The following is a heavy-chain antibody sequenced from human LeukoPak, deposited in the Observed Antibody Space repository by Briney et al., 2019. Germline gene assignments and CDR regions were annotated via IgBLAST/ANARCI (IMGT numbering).Heavy chain of an antibody. CDR1: GFTFSSYG. CDR2: IWYDGSNK. V-gene: IGHV3-33*08. CDR3: ARWFSSSWYWAPYYFDY. J-gene: IGHJ4*02. Sequence: GGSLRLSCAASGFTFSSYGMHWVRQAPGKGLEWVAVIWYDGSNKYYADSVKGRFTISRDNSKNTLYLQMNSLRAEDTAVYYCARWFSSSWYWAPYYFDYWGQGTLVTVSS. D-gene: IGHD6-13*01.